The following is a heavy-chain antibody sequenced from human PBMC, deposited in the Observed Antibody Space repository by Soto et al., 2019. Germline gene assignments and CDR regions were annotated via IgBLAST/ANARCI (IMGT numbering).Heavy chain of an antibody. CDR3: ARDGTHDYYDSSGYYNDAFDI. CDR1: GFTFDDYG. J-gene: IGHJ3*02. Sequence: GGSLRLSCAASGFTFDDYGMSWVRQAPGKGLEWVSGINWNGGSTGYVDSVKGRFTISRDNAKNSLYLQMNSLRAEDTALYYCARDGTHDYYDSSGYYNDAFDIWGQGTMVTVSS. V-gene: IGHV3-20*04. D-gene: IGHD3-22*01. CDR2: INWNGGST.